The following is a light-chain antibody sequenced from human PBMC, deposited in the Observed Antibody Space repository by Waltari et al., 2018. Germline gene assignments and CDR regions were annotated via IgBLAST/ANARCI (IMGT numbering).Light chain of an antibody. CDR1: SSDVGKYKR. CDR3: SSYAGSSKGV. J-gene: IGLJ2*01. V-gene: IGLV2-23*02. Sequence: QPALTQPASVSGSPGQSITISCTGTSSDVGKYKRVSWYQQHSGKAPKLRIYAVSKRPSGVSERFSSTKSGDRASLTISDLQPEDETEYFCSSYAGSSKGVFGGGTKFTVL. CDR2: AVS.